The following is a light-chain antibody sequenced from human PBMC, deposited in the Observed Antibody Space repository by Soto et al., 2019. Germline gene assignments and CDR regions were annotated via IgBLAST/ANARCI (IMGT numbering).Light chain of an antibody. CDR2: LNSDGSH. V-gene: IGLV4-69*01. CDR1: SGHSSYA. J-gene: IGLJ1*01. CDR3: QTWGSGITV. Sequence: QSVLTQSPSASASLGASVKLTCTLISGHSSYAIAWHQQQPEKGPRYLMKLNSDGSHSKGDGIPDRFSGSSSGAERYLTISSLQSEDEADYYCQTWGSGITVFGAGTKLTVL.